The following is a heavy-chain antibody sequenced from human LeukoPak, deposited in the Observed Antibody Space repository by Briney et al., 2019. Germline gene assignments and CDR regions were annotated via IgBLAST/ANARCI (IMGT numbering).Heavy chain of an antibody. J-gene: IGHJ4*02. Sequence: GGSLRLSCAASGFISRTYWMSWVRQAPGKGLEWVANIEEEGSEKYYVDSVKGRFTISRDNAENSLYLQMNSLRAEDTAVYYCTRGGSSGWYALGYWGQGTLVTVSS. D-gene: IGHD6-19*01. CDR1: GFISRTYW. V-gene: IGHV3-7*03. CDR3: TRGGSSGWYALGY. CDR2: IEEEGSEK.